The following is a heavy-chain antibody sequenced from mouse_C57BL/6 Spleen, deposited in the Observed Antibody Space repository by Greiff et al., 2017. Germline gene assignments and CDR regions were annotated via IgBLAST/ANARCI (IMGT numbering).Heavy chain of an antibody. CDR3: ARGITGYYFDY. Sequence: EVQVVESEGGLVQPGSSMKLSCTASGFTFSDYYMAWVRQVPEKGLEWVANINYDGSSTYYLDSLKSRFIISRDNAKNILYLQMSSLKSEDTATYYCARGITGYYFDYWGQGTTLTVSS. J-gene: IGHJ2*01. CDR1: GFTFSDYY. D-gene: IGHD4-1*01. V-gene: IGHV5-16*01. CDR2: INYDGSST.